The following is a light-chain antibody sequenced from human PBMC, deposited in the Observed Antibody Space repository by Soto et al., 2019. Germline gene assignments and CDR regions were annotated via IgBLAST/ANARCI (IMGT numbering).Light chain of an antibody. J-gene: IGLJ1*01. V-gene: IGLV2-14*01. CDR1: SSDVGGYKY. CDR2: EVN. CDR3: SSCTSSSTLLYV. Sequence: QSVLTQPASVSGSPGQSITISCAGSSSDVGGYKYVSWYRQHPGKAPRLMIYEVNNRPSGVSNRFSGSKSGNTASLTISGLQAEDEADYYCSSCTSSSTLLYVFGTGTKVTVL.